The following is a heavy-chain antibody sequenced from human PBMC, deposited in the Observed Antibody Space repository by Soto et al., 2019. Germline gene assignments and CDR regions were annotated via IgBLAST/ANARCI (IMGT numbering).Heavy chain of an antibody. CDR1: GFTFSSYG. V-gene: IGHV3-30*18. D-gene: IGHD1-26*01. J-gene: IGHJ6*02. CDR3: AKGLIRGSYYVHYYYGMDV. Sequence: GGSLRLSCAASGFTFSSYGMHWVRQAPGKGLEWVAVISYDGSNKYYADSVKGRFTISRDNSKNTLYLQMNSLRAEDKAVYYCAKGLIRGSYYVHYYYGMDVWGQGTTVTVSS. CDR2: ISYDGSNK.